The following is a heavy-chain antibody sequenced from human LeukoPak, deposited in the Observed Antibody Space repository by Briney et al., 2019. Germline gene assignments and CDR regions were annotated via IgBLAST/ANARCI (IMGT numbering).Heavy chain of an antibody. J-gene: IGHJ6*03. D-gene: IGHD3-10*01. V-gene: IGHV4-59*01. CDR2: IYYSGST. Sequence: SETLSLTCTVSGGSISSYYWSWIRPPPGKGLEWIGYIYYSGSTNYNPSLKSRVTISVDTSKNQFTLKLSSVTAADAAVYYCARGLMVRGVIGYYYYMDVWGKGTTVTVSS. CDR3: ARGLMVRGVIGYYYYMDV. CDR1: GGSISSYY.